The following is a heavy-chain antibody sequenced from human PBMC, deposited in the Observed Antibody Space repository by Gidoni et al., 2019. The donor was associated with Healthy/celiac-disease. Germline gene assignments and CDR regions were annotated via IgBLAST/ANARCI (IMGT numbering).Heavy chain of an antibody. CDR1: GGSISSYY. CDR2: IYYSGST. Sequence: QVQLQESGPGLVKPSETLSLPCPVSGGSISSYYWSWIRQPPGKGLEWIGYIYYSGSTNYSPSLKSRVTISVDTSKNQFSLKLSSVTAADTAVYYCARGRYGDSQLFDYWGQGTLVTVSS. D-gene: IGHD4-17*01. CDR3: ARGRYGDSQLFDY. J-gene: IGHJ4*02. V-gene: IGHV4-59*01.